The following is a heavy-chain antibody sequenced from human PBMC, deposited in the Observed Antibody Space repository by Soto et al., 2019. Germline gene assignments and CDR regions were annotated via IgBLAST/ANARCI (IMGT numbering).Heavy chain of an antibody. D-gene: IGHD5-18*01. CDR3: ARGKDQRNAQTYSYFDS. CDR1: GFTLSGYW. V-gene: IGHV3-74*01. J-gene: IGHJ4*02. CDR2: VNSDGSMT. Sequence: EVQLVESGGGLVQPGGSVRLSCAASGFTLSGYWMHWVRQVPGKGLVWVSRVNSDGSMTAYADSVKGRFTISRDNAKNTLYLQMNRLNADDTAVYYCARGKDQRNAQTYSYFDSWGQGTQVAVSS.